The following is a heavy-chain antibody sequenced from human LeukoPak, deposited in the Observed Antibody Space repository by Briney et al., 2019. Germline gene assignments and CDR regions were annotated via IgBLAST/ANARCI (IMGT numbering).Heavy chain of an antibody. J-gene: IGHJ4*02. V-gene: IGHV3-23*01. Sequence: ESGGSLRLSCAASGFTFRSYAMSWVRQAPGKGLEWVSAISGSGGSTFYADSVKGRFTISRDNSKNTLYLQMNSLRAEDTAVYYCAKDLRVVVGPLTGWGQGTLVTVSS. CDR1: GFTFRSYA. CDR2: ISGSGGST. D-gene: IGHD2-15*01. CDR3: AKDLRVVVGPLTG.